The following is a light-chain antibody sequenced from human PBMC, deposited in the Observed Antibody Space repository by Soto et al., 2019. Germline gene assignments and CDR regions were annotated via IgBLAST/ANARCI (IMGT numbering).Light chain of an antibody. CDR2: GAS. CDR3: LQDYNYPRT. J-gene: IGKJ1*01. CDR1: QRINSY. Sequence: IQMTQSPSSLSSSVGDRVTISCRTSQRINSYLNWYQQKPGEAPTLLIYGASSLQSGVPSRFSGSGSGTDFTLTISSLQPEDFATYYCLQDYNYPRTFGQGTKVDIK. V-gene: IGKV1-6*01.